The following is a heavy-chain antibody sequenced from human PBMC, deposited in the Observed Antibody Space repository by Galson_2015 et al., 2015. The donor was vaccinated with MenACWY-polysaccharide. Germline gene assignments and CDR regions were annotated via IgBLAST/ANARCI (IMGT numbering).Heavy chain of an antibody. CDR1: GFTFSSYA. J-gene: IGHJ4*02. CDR3: AKDPGSNGDYFDY. Sequence: SLRLSCAASGFTFSSYAMSWVRQAPGKGLEWVSAISGSGGSTYYADSVKGRFTISRDNSKNTLYLQMNSLRAEDTAAYYCAKDPGSNGDYFDYWGQGTLVTVSS. D-gene: IGHD2-8*01. V-gene: IGHV3-23*01. CDR2: ISGSGGST.